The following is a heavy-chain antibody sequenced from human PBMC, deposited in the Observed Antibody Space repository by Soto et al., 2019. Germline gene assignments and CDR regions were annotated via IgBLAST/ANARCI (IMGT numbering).Heavy chain of an antibody. D-gene: IGHD6-19*01. J-gene: IGHJ6*02. V-gene: IGHV1-18*01. Sequence: GASVKDSCKTSGYTVSNYGINWVRQAPGQGLEWMGWISGYNGNTNYAQTVQGRVTMTTDTSTGTVYMELRSLKSDDTAIYYCSRFIMVGGWFDPNYYHGMDVWGQGTTVTVSS. CDR1: GYTVSNYG. CDR2: ISGYNGNT. CDR3: SRFIMVGGWFDPNYYHGMDV.